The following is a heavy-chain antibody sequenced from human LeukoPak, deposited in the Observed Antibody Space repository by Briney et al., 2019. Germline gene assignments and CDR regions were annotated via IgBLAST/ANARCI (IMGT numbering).Heavy chain of an antibody. D-gene: IGHD4-11*01. V-gene: IGHV4-59*01. CDR1: GGSISSYY. CDR3: ARGWDYSRYYYYMDV. CDR2: IYYSGST. Sequence: SETLSLTCTVPGGSISSYYWSWIRQPPGKGLEWIGYIYYSGSTNYNPSLKSRVTISVDTSKNQFSLKLSSVTAADTAVYYCARGWDYSRYYYYMDVWGKGTTVTVSS. J-gene: IGHJ6*03.